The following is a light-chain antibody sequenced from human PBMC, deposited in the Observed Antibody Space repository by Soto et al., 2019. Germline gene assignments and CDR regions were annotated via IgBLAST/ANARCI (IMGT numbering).Light chain of an antibody. J-gene: IGKJ5*01. V-gene: IGKV3-20*01. CDR1: LSVSSSY. CDR2: GAS. CDR3: QQYGSSPIT. Sequence: ELVLAQTPGTLSLSPGERATLSCRASLSVSSSYLAWYQQKPGQAPRLLIYGASSRATGIPDRFSGSASRTDFTLTISRLEPEDFAVYYCQQYGSSPITFGQGTRLEIK.